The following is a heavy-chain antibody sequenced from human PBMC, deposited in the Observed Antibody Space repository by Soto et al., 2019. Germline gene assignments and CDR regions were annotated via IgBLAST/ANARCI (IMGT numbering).Heavy chain of an antibody. CDR1: GYTFTSYG. Sequence: GASVKVSCKASGYTFTSYGISWVRQAPGQGLEWMGWISAYNGNTNYAQKLQGRVTMTTDTSTSTAYMELRSLRSDDTAVYYCARDSVYYYGSGSDFYYCGQGTLVTVSS. CDR2: ISAYNGNT. J-gene: IGHJ4*02. D-gene: IGHD3-10*01. CDR3: ARDSVYYYGSGSDFYY. V-gene: IGHV1-18*01.